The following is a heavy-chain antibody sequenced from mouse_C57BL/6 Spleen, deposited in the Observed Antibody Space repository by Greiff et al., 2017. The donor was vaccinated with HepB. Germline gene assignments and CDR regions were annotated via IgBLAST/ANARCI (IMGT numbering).Heavy chain of an antibody. CDR3: TRSLEN. D-gene: IGHD6-2*01. J-gene: IGHJ2*01. V-gene: IGHV1-15*01. Sequence: QVQLKQSGAELVRPGASVTLSCKASGYTFTDYEMHWVKQTPVHGLEWIGAIDPETGGTAYNQKFKGKAILTADKSSSTAYMELRSLTSEDSAVYYCTRSLENWGQGTTLTVSS. CDR1: GYTFTDYE. CDR2: IDPETGGT.